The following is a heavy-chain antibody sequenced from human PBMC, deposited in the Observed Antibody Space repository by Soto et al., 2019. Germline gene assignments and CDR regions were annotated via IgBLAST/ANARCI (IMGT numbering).Heavy chain of an antibody. CDR3: ARDVVGVVRD. Sequence: ASVKVSCKASGGTFSSYAINWVRQATGQGLEWMGWMNPNSGNTGYAQKFQGRVTMTRNTSISTAYMELSSLRSEDTAVYYCARDVVGVVRDWGQGTLVTVSS. CDR1: GGTFSSYA. CDR2: MNPNSGNT. V-gene: IGHV1-8*02. D-gene: IGHD2-21*01. J-gene: IGHJ4*02.